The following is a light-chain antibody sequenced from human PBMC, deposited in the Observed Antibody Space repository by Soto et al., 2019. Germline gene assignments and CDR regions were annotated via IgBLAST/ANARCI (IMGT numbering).Light chain of an antibody. J-gene: IGLJ1*01. CDR3: QSYDSSLSGLGYV. CDR2: GNN. V-gene: IGLV1-40*01. CDR1: SSNIGAGFD. Sequence: QSALTQPPSLSGAPGQRVTISCTGNSSNIGAGFDVHWYQQLPGTAPKLLIYGNNNRPSGVPDRFSGSKSGASASLAINGLQAEDEADYYCQSYDSSLSGLGYVFGTGTKLTVL.